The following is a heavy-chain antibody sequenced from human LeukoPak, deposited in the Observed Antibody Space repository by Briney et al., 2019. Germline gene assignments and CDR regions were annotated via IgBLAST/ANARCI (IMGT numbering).Heavy chain of an antibody. V-gene: IGHV4-59*11. Sequence: PSETLSLTCSVSGGSLSSHYWSWIRQPPGKEMELIGHIYSSGTTYYNPSVGSRVTISLQTPKNQFSLRLNSVTTADTAVYSCARFSSGCSESSCYLTNWGQGTLVIVSS. CDR1: GGSLSSHY. J-gene: IGHJ4*02. CDR3: ARFSSGCSESSCYLTN. D-gene: IGHD2-2*01. CDR2: IYSSGTT.